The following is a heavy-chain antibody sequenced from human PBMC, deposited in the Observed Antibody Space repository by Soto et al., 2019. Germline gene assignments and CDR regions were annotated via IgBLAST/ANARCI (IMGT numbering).Heavy chain of an antibody. V-gene: IGHV1-69*01. D-gene: IGHD2-2*02. Sequence: QVQLVQSGAEVEKPGSSVKVSCKASGGTFSSYAISWVRQAPGQGLEWMGGIIPIFGTANYAQKFQGRVTITADESTSTAYMELSSLRSEDTAVYYCARVPYCSSTSCYTGIDYWGQGTLVTVSS. CDR1: GGTFSSYA. CDR2: IIPIFGTA. J-gene: IGHJ4*02. CDR3: ARVPYCSSTSCYTGIDY.